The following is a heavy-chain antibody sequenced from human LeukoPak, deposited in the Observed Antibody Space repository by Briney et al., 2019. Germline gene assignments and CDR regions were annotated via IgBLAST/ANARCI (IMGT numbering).Heavy chain of an antibody. CDR3: ARSYDYGDYVTRGQH. Sequence: SVTVSCKASGGTFSSYAISWVRQAPGQGLEWMGRIIPILGIANYAQKFQGRVTITADKSTSTAYMELSSLGSEDTAVYYCARSYDYGDYVTRGQHWGQGTLVTVSS. D-gene: IGHD4-17*01. V-gene: IGHV1-69*04. CDR1: GGTFSSYA. J-gene: IGHJ1*01. CDR2: IIPILGIA.